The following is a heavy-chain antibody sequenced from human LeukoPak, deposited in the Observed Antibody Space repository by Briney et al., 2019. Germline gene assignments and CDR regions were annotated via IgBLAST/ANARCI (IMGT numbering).Heavy chain of an antibody. D-gene: IGHD3-3*01. CDR3: ARDNDFWSGYTTHNWFDP. CDR1: GGSFSGYY. Sequence: SETLSLTCAVYGGSFSGYYWSWIRQPPGKGLEWIGEINHSGSTNYNPSLKSRVTISVDTSKNQFSLKLSSVTAADTAVYYCARDNDFWSGYTTHNWFDPWGQGTLVTVSS. V-gene: IGHV4-34*01. J-gene: IGHJ5*02. CDR2: INHSGST.